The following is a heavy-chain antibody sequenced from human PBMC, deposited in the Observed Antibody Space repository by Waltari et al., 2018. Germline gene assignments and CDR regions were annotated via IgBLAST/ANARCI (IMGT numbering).Heavy chain of an antibody. V-gene: IGHV3-30*17. CDR2: ISCDGHNK. CDR3: ARDPTYQSFGSYYDYFDY. D-gene: IGHD3-10*01. CDR1: GFIFSNYA. J-gene: IGHJ4*02. Sequence: QVQLVESGGDVVHPGRSLRLSCEVSGFIFSNYAMHCVRQPPGKGLEWVSAISCDGHNKFYADSVEGRFTISRDNSKNTLYLQMNSLKADDSGVYYCARDPTYQSFGSYYDYFDYWGRGSLVTVSS.